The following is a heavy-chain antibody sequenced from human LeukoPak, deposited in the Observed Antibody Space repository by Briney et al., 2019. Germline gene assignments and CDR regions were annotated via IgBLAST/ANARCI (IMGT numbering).Heavy chain of an antibody. V-gene: IGHV3-21*01. CDR2: ISSSSSYI. Sequence: GGSLRLSCAAAGFTFSSYSMNWVRQAPRKGLEWVSSISSSSSYIYYADSVKGRFTISRDNAKNSLYLQMNSLRAEDTAVYYFARDLPSSSGMTWGQGTLVTVSS. D-gene: IGHD6-6*01. CDR3: ARDLPSSSGMT. J-gene: IGHJ5*02. CDR1: GFTFSSYS.